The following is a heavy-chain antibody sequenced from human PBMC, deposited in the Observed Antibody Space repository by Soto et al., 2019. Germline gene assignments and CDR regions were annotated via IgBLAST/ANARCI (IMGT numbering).Heavy chain of an antibody. CDR2: ISSSSSYI. J-gene: IGHJ4*02. CDR3: ARVERGYSSLY. V-gene: IGHV3-21*01. CDR1: GFTFSSYS. D-gene: IGHD6-6*01. Sequence: EVQLVESGGGLVKPGGSLRLSCAASGFTFSSYSMNWVRQAPGKGLEWVSSISSSSSYIYYADSVKGRFTISRDNAKNSLCVQMNSLRAEDTAVYYCARVERGYSSLYWGQGTLVTVSS.